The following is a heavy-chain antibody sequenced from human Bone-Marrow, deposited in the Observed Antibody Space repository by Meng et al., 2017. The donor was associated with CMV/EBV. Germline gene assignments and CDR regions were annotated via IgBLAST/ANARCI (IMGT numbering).Heavy chain of an antibody. J-gene: IGHJ6*02. D-gene: IGHD5-18*01. CDR1: GITVSSYG. V-gene: IGHV3-30*02. Sequence: GGSLRLSCAASGITVSSYGIHWVRQAPGKGVGWVAFKRYDGSNKNYSDSVKGRFSVSRDNSRNMVYLQMNSLSAEDTAVYHCAKVDSDTLMVPYYSYPIDAWGQGTTVTVSS. CDR2: KRYDGSNK. CDR3: AKVDSDTLMVPYYSYPIDA.